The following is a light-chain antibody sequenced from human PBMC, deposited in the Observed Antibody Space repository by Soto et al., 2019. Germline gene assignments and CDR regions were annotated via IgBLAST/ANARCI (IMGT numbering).Light chain of an antibody. Sequence: EIVLTQSPATLSLSPGERATLSCRTSQSVSSYFAWYQQKPGRAPRLLIYDASNRATGIPARFIGSGSGTDFTLTISCLEPDDFVFYYWQQRSNWPITFGQGTRLEIK. CDR1: QSVSSY. J-gene: IGKJ5*01. V-gene: IGKV3-11*01. CDR3: QQRSNWPIT. CDR2: DAS.